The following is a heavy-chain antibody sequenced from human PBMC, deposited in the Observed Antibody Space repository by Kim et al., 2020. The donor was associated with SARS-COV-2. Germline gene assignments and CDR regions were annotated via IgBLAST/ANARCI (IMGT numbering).Heavy chain of an antibody. J-gene: IGHJ6*03. D-gene: IGHD6-6*01. CDR2: INPSGGST. CDR3: ATQQGSSLDFSYYYYYYYMDV. V-gene: IGHV1-46*01. Sequence: ASVKVSCKASGYTFTSYYMHWVRQAPGQGLEWMGIINPSGGSTSYAQKFQGRVTMTRDTSTSTVYMELSSLRSEDTAVYYCATQQGSSLDFSYYYYYYYMDVWGKGTTVTVSS. CDR1: GYTFTSYY.